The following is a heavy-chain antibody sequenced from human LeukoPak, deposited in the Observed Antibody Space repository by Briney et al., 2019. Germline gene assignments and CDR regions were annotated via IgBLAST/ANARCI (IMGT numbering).Heavy chain of an antibody. CDR1: GGSINNYY. V-gene: IGHV4-59*08. Sequence: SETLSLTCTVSGGSINNYYWIWIRQPPGKGLEWIAYIHSSGTTKYNPSLKSRVTISVDTSKNQFSLRLTSVTAADTAVYYCAKHFSSSSGWGFDPWGQGALVTVSS. D-gene: IGHD6-6*01. J-gene: IGHJ5*02. CDR2: IHSSGTT. CDR3: AKHFSSSSGWGFDP.